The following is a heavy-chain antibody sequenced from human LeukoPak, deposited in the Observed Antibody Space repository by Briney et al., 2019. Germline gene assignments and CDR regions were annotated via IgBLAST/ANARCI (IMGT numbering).Heavy chain of an antibody. D-gene: IGHD4-17*01. J-gene: IGHJ4*02. CDR1: GGSISSSSYY. CDR2: IYYSGGT. V-gene: IGHV4-39*01. Sequence: KPSETLSLTCTVSGGSISSSSYYWGWIRQPPGKGLEWIGSIYYSGGTYYSPSLKSRVTMSVDTSKNQFSLKLSSVTAADTAVYYCARYASYGDYSRAPFDYWGQGTLVTVSS. CDR3: ARYASYGDYSRAPFDY.